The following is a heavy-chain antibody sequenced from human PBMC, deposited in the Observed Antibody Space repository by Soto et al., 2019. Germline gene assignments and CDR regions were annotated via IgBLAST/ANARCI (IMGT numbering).Heavy chain of an antibody. CDR2: ILDDGSDK. Sequence: QVQLVESGGGVVQPGRSLRLSCAASGFSFSSYGMHWVRQAPGKGLEWVAVILDDGSDKDYTDAVKGRFTISRDNSKNTMYLEMNSLRAEDKAVYYCARDDDYGDKGLDYWGQGTLVTVSS. CDR1: GFSFSSYG. D-gene: IGHD4-17*01. V-gene: IGHV3-33*01. J-gene: IGHJ4*02. CDR3: ARDDDYGDKGLDY.